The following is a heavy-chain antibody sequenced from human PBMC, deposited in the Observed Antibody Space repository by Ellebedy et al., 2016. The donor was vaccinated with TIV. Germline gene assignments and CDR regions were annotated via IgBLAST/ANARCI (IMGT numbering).Heavy chain of an antibody. J-gene: IGHJ4*02. D-gene: IGHD6-13*01. CDR1: GGSISSSNW. CDR2: VYHSGSS. V-gene: IGHV4-4*02. CDR3: ARVAYSSSWYLDY. Sequence: MPSETLSLTCAVSGGSISSSNWWSWVRQPPGKGLEWIGEVYHSGSSNSNPSLKSRVTLSLDKSKDQFSLKLSSVTAADTAVYYCARVAYSSSWYLDYWGQGTLVTVSS.